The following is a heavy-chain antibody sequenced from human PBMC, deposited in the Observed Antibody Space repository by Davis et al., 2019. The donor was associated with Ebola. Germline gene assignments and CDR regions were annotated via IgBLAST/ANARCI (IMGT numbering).Heavy chain of an antibody. V-gene: IGHV4-34*01. D-gene: IGHD6-19*01. CDR1: GGSFSGYY. CDR3: ARHGVAVAVYFDY. J-gene: IGHJ4*02. Sequence: PSETLSLTCAVYGGSFSGYYWSWIRQPPGKGLEWIGEINHSGSTNYNPSLKSRVTISVDTSKNQFSLKLSSVTAADTAVYYCARHGVAVAVYFDYWGQGTLVTVSS. CDR2: INHSGST.